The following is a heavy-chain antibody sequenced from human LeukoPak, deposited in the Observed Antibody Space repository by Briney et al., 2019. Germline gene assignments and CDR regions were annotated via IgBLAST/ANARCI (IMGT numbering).Heavy chain of an antibody. J-gene: IGHJ3*02. CDR3: ARAGQQLAPDDAFDI. CDR2: ISSSGSSI. D-gene: IGHD6-13*01. CDR1: GFTFSDYY. Sequence: GGSLRLSCVASGFTFSDYYMSWIRQAPGKGLEWVSYISSSGSSISYADSVKGRFTISRDNAKNSLYLQMSSLRAEDTAVYYCARAGQQLAPDDAFDIWGQGTMVTVSP. V-gene: IGHV3-11*01.